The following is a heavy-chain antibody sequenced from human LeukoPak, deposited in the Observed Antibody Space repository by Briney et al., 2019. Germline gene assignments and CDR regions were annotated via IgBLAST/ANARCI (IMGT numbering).Heavy chain of an antibody. CDR3: ARDGYNEEDWYFDL. Sequence: GGSLRLSCAASGFTFSSYDMHWVRQAPGKGLEWVAVISYDGNNKYYADSVKGRFTISRDNSKKTLYLQMNSLRVEDTAVYYCARDGYNEEDWYFDLWGRGILVTVSS. V-gene: IGHV3-30-3*01. CDR2: ISYDGNNK. J-gene: IGHJ2*01. D-gene: IGHD5-24*01. CDR1: GFTFSSYD.